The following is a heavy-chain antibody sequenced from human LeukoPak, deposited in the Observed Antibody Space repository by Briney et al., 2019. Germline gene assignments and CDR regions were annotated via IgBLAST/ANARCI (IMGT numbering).Heavy chain of an antibody. Sequence: GSVKVSCKASGYTFTGYYMHWVRQAPGQGLEWMGWINPNSGGTNYAQKFQGRVTMTRDTSISTAYMEPSRLRSDDTAVYYCASLSYLVGAIRDYWGQGTLVTVS. CDR2: INPNSGGT. CDR1: GYTFTGYY. V-gene: IGHV1-2*02. D-gene: IGHD1-26*01. J-gene: IGHJ4*02. CDR3: ASLSYLVGAIRDY.